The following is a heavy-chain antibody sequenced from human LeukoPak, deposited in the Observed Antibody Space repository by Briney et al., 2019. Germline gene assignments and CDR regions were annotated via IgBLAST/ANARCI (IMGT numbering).Heavy chain of an antibody. J-gene: IGHJ4*02. D-gene: IGHD2-2*01. CDR1: GYTFTSYD. Sequence: ASVKVSCKASGYTFTSYDTNWVRQATGQGLEWMGWMNPNSGNTGYAQKFQGRVTMTRNTSISTAYMELSSLRSEDTAVYYCARGEGYCSSTSCPLDYWGQGTLVTVSS. CDR2: MNPNSGNT. CDR3: ARGEGYCSSTSCPLDY. V-gene: IGHV1-8*01.